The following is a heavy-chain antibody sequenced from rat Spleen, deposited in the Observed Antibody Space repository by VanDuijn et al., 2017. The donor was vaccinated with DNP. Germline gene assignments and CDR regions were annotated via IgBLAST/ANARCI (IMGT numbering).Heavy chain of an antibody. CDR2: IRNKANGYTT. J-gene: IGHJ2*01. CDR3: ARGNWDY. CDR1: GFTFTDFY. D-gene: IGHD5-1*01. Sequence: EVKLLESGGGLVQPGGSMRLSCAASGFTFTDFYMNWIRQPAGKAPEWLGFIRNKANGYTTEYNPSVKGRFTISRDNTQNMLYLQMNTLRAEDTATYYCARGNWDYWGQGVMVTVSS. V-gene: IGHV7-7*01.